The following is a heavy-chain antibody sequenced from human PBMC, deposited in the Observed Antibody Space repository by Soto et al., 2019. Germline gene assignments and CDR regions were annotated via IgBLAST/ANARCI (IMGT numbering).Heavy chain of an antibody. CDR3: ARGGSGYSYA. V-gene: IGHV3-74*01. CDR2: INSDGSTT. J-gene: IGHJ5*02. D-gene: IGHD5-18*01. CDR1: GFNFSSYW. Sequence: GGSLRLSCAASGFNFSSYWMHWVRQAPGKGLVWVSRINSDGSTTSYADSVKDRFTISRDNAKNTLFLQMNSLRAEDTAVYYCARGGSGYSYAWGQGALVTVSS.